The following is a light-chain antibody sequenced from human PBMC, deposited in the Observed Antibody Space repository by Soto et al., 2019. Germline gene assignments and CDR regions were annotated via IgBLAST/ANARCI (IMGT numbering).Light chain of an antibody. CDR3: QQRSNWPLT. J-gene: IGKJ4*01. CDR1: QRVSSY. CDR2: DAS. Sequence: IVLTQSPATLSLSPGERATLSCRASQRVSSYLAWYQQKPGQAPRLLIYDASSRATGIPARFSASGFGTDFTLTIASLEPEDFAVYYCQQRSNWPLTFGGGTKVDSK. V-gene: IGKV3-11*01.